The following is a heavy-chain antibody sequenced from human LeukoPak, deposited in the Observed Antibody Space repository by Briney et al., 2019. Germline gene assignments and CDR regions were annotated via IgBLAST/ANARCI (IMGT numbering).Heavy chain of an antibody. CDR2: LYSRGSP. V-gene: IGHV4-59*01. Sequence: SETLSLTCTVSGASISTYYWSWIRQSPGKGLEWIGYLYSRGSPNYNPSLKRRVTISVDTSKNLFSLTLTSVTAADTAMYYCARSQYSYDFFDYWGQGTLVTVSS. D-gene: IGHD5-18*01. CDR3: ARSQYSYDFFDY. CDR1: GASISTYY. J-gene: IGHJ4*02.